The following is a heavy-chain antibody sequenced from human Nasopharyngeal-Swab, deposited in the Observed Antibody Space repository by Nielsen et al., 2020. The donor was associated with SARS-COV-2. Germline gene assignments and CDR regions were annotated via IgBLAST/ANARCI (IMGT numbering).Heavy chain of an antibody. CDR2: INPNSGDT. CDR1: GYTFTDYY. Sequence: ASVKVSCKASGYTFTDYYMHWVRQVPGQGLEWMGRINPNSGDTDYTQKFQGRVTVTRDTSINTVYMELSSLRSDDTAVYYCARDDGDVPGITGSGPPGGYWGQGTLVTVSS. J-gene: IGHJ4*02. CDR3: ARDDGDVPGITGSGPPGGY. V-gene: IGHV1-2*06. D-gene: IGHD6-13*01.